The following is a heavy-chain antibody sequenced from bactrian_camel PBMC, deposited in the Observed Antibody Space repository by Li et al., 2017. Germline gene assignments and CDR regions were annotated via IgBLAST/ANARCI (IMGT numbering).Heavy chain of an antibody. Sequence: VQLVESGGGSVRAGGSLRLSCAASAYTYSANCMGWFRQAPWKEREGVATIHRSSVGTYYADSVKGRFTISQDNAKNTLYLQMNSLKPEDTATYYCAAQRAIDDCRYEYNYWGKGTQV. CDR3: AAQRAIDDCRYEYNY. V-gene: IGHV3S31*01. J-gene: IGHJ4*01. CDR1: AYTYSANC. CDR2: IHRSSVGT. D-gene: IGHD4*01.